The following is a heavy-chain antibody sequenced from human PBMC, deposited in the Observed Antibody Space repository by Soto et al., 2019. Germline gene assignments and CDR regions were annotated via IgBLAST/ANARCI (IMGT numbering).Heavy chain of an antibody. CDR2: ISAYNGNT. J-gene: IGHJ4*02. Sequence: ASVKVSCKASGYTFTSYGISWVRQAPGQGLEWMGWISAYNGNTNYAQKLQGRVTMTTDTSTSTAYIELRSLRSDDTAVYYCARVNGGDIVVVPAAILYFDYWGRG. CDR3: ARVNGGDIVVVPAAILYFDY. D-gene: IGHD2-2*02. V-gene: IGHV1-18*01. CDR1: GYTFTSYG.